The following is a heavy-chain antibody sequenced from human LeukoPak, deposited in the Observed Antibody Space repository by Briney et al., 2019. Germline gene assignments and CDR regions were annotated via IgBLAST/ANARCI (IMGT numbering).Heavy chain of an antibody. V-gene: IGHV5-51*01. CDR1: GYSFTRYW. D-gene: IGHD1-26*01. Sequence: GESLKTSLKGLGYSFTRYWLGWVRPMPGKGLEWGGIIYTGDSDTRYSPPFHGQVPISPDKTNSPAHLQWSSLQPADPALYYCARRAREGDWLDPWGQGTLVPVSS. CDR3: ARRAREGDWLDP. CDR2: IYTGDSDT. J-gene: IGHJ5*02.